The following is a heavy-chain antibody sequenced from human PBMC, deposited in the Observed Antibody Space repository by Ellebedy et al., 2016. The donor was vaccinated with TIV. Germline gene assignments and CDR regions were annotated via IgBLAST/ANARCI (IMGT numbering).Heavy chain of an antibody. CDR3: AREEYYHGSGVEH. D-gene: IGHD3-10*01. CDR2: INSDGSST. J-gene: IGHJ1*01. V-gene: IGHV3-74*01. Sequence: PGGSLRLSCAPSGFTFSSDWMHWVRQAPGKGLVWVSRINSDGSSTSYADSVKGRFTISRDNAKNTLYLQMNSLRAEDTAVYYCAREEYYHGSGVEHWGQGTLVTVSS. CDR1: GFTFSSDW.